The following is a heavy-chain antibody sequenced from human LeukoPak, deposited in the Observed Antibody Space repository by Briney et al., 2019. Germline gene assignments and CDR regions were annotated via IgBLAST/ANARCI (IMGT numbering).Heavy chain of an antibody. CDR1: GYTLTELS. Sequence: ASVKVSCKVSGYTLTELSMHWVRQAPGKGLEWMGGSDPEDGETIYAQKFQGRVTMTEDTSTDTAYMELSSLRSEDTAVYYCATTIVVVVAATRTDAFAIWGQGTMVTVSS. D-gene: IGHD2-15*01. V-gene: IGHV1-24*01. CDR3: ATTIVVVVAATRTDAFAI. J-gene: IGHJ3*02. CDR2: SDPEDGET.